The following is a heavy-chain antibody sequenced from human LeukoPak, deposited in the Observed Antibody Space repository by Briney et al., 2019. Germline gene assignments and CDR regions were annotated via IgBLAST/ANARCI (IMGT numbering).Heavy chain of an antibody. CDR2: IYYSGSA. CDR1: DGALSSYY. CDR3: ARVAAPIAVAGTGAFDI. V-gene: IGHV4-59*01. J-gene: IGHJ3*02. D-gene: IGHD6-19*01. Sequence: SETLSLTCTVSDGALSSYYWSWIRQTPGKGLEWIGYIYYSGSAHYNPSLKSRGTISVDTSKNQCSLKVTSVTATDTAVYYCARVAAPIAVAGTGAFDIWGQGTLVTVSS.